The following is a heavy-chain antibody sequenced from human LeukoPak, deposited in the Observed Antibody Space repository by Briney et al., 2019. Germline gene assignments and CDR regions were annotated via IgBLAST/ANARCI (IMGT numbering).Heavy chain of an antibody. CDR1: GGSISSYY. Sequence: SETLSLSCTVSGGSISSYYWSWIRQPPGKGLEWISYIYASGGTNYNPSLKSRVSISLHASRSKFSLKVDCVTGAGTGVYFCARQFGMTGTTDYFDYWGQGTLVTVSS. D-gene: IGHD1-20*01. CDR3: ARQFGMTGTTDYFDY. V-gene: IGHV4-4*08. J-gene: IGHJ4*02. CDR2: IYASGGT.